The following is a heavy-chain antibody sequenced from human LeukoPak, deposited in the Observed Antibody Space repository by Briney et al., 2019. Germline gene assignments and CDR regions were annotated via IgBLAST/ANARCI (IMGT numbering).Heavy chain of an antibody. Sequence: SETLSLTCAVYGGSFSGFYWSWIRQPPGQGLEWMREINHSRSTNYNPSLRSRVTISVATSKNQFSLKLSSVTAAETAVYCCARGRAYSSGWYRLDYWGQGTLVTVSS. CDR3: ARGRAYSSGWYRLDY. CDR2: INHSRST. J-gene: IGHJ4*02. V-gene: IGHV4-34*01. CDR1: GGSFSGFY. D-gene: IGHD6-19*01.